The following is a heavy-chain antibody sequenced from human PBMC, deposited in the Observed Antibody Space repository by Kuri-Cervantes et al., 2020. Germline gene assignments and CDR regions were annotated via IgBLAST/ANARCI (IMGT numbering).Heavy chain of an antibody. CDR3: ARGNGPYYYDSSGYSHFDY. Sequence: ASVKVSCKASGYTFTYRYLHWVRQAPGQALEWMGWINPNSGGTNYAQKLQGRVTMTTDTSTSTAHMELRSLRSDDTAVYYCARGNGPYYYDSSGYSHFDYWGQGTLVTVSS. CDR2: INPNSGGT. CDR1: GYTFTYRY. V-gene: IGHV1-2*02. J-gene: IGHJ4*02. D-gene: IGHD3-22*01.